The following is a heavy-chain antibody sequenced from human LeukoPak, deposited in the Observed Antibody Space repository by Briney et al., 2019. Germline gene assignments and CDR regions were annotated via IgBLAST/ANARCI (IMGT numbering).Heavy chain of an antibody. J-gene: IGHJ4*02. CDR1: VYTFTGYY. Sequence: ASVKVSCKASVYTFTGYYMHWVRQAPGQGLEWMGRIIPILGIANYAQKFQGRVTITADKSTSTAYMELSSLRSEDTAVYYCARGTYFDYWGQGTLVTVSS. CDR3: ARGTYFDY. V-gene: IGHV1-69*04. CDR2: IIPILGIA.